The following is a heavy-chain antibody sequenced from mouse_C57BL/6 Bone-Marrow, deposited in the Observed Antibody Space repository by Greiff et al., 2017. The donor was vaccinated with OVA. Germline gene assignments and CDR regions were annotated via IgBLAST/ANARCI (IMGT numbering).Heavy chain of an antibody. V-gene: IGHV1-58*01. D-gene: IGHD2-1*01. J-gene: IGHJ4*01. CDR3: ARGNYGAMDY. CDR2: IYSGDGST. CDR1: GYTFTSYG. Sequence: VQLQQSGAELVRPGSSVKMSCKTSGYTFTSYGIHWVKQRPGQGLEWIGYIYSGDGSTEYNEKFKGKATLTSDTSSSTAYMQLSSLTSEDSAIYFCARGNYGAMDYWGQGTSVTVSS.